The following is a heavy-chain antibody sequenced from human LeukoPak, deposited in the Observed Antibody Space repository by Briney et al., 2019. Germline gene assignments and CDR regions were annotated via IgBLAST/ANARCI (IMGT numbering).Heavy chain of an antibody. CDR1: GFTFSSYS. V-gene: IGHV3-48*01. CDR3: ARDQTIVGATSAFDI. CDR2: ISSSSSTI. D-gene: IGHD1-26*01. J-gene: IGHJ3*02. Sequence: GGSLRLSCAASGFTFSSYSMNWVRQAPGKGLEWVSYISSSSSTIYYADSVKGRFTISRDNAKNSLYLQMNSLRAEDTAVYYCARDQTIVGATSAFDIWGQGTMVTVSS.